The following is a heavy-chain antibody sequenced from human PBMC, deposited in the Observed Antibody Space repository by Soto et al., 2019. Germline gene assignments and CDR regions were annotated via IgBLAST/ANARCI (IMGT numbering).Heavy chain of an antibody. Sequence: SETLSLTCTVSGGSMRSYYLSWIRQPPGKGLEWIGYLYYSGSTNYNPSLKSRVTISVDTSKNQFSLKLSSVTAADTAVYYCARHIYCGGDCDAGYYYYGMDVWGQGTTVTVSS. CDR2: LYYSGST. D-gene: IGHD2-21*02. CDR3: ARHIYCGGDCDAGYYYYGMDV. J-gene: IGHJ6*02. V-gene: IGHV4-59*08. CDR1: GGSMRSYY.